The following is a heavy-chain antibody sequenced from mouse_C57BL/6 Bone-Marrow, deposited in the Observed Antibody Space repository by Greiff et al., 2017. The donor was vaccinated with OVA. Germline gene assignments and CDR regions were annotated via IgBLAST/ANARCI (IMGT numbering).Heavy chain of an antibody. V-gene: IGHV2-5*01. CDR3: AKNRGPLRYWYCDV. J-gene: IGHJ1*03. D-gene: IGHD1-1*01. CDR2: IWRGGST. Sequence: QVQLQQSGPGLVQPSQSLSITCTVSGFSLTSYGVHWVRQSPGKGLEWLGVIWRGGSTDYNAAFMSRLSITKDNAKSQVFFKMNSLQADDTAIYYCAKNRGPLRYWYCDVWGTGTTVTVSS. CDR1: GFSLTSYG.